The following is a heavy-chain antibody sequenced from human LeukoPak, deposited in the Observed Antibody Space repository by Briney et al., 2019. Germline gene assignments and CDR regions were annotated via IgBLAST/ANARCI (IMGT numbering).Heavy chain of an antibody. Sequence: GGSLRLSCAASGFIFSSYGMHWVRQAPGKGLEWVAVISYDGSNKYYADSVKGRFTISRDNSKNTLYLQMNSLRAEDTAVYYCAKELRGYSYGLRNNWFDPWGQGTLVTVSS. V-gene: IGHV3-30*18. J-gene: IGHJ5*02. CDR3: AKELRGYSYGLRNNWFDP. D-gene: IGHD5-18*01. CDR2: ISYDGSNK. CDR1: GFIFSSYG.